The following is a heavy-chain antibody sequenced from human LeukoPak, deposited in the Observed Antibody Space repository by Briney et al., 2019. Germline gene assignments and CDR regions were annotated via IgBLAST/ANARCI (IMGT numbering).Heavy chain of an antibody. V-gene: IGHV1-69*13. CDR2: IIPIFGTA. J-gene: IGHJ4*02. CDR3: ARSPPHYDFWSGYYQD. D-gene: IGHD3-3*01. Sequence: SVKVSCTASGGTFSSYAISWVRQAPGQGLEWMGGIIPIFGTANYAQKSQGRVTITADESTSTAYMELSSLRSEDTAVYYCARSPPHYDFWSGYYQDWGQGTLVTVSS. CDR1: GGTFSSYA.